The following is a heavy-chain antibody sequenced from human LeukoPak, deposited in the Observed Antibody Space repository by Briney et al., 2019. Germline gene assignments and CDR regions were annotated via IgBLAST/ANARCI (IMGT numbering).Heavy chain of an antibody. Sequence: GESLKISCKGSGYSFTTYWIGWVRQMPGKGLEWMGIIYPGDSDTRYSPSFQGQVTISVDKSISTAYLQWSSLKASGTAMYFCARQTVTTPFDYWGQGTLVTVSS. D-gene: IGHD4-17*01. V-gene: IGHV5-51*01. J-gene: IGHJ4*02. CDR3: ARQTVTTPFDY. CDR1: GYSFTTYW. CDR2: IYPGDSDT.